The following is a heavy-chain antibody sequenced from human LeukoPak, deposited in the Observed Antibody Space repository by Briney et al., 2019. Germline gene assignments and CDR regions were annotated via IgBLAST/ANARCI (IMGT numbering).Heavy chain of an antibody. CDR2: IYSGGST. CDR3: ARSPMSSVHSYYYYYYGMDV. CDR1: GFTVSSNY. V-gene: IGHV3-53*01. Sequence: PGGSLRLSCAASGFTVSSNYMSWVRQAPGKELEWVSVIYSGGSTYYADSVKGRFTISRDNSKNTLYLQMNSLRAEDTAVYYCARSPMSSVHSYYYYYYGMDVWGQGTTVTVSS. J-gene: IGHJ6*02. D-gene: IGHD1-1*01.